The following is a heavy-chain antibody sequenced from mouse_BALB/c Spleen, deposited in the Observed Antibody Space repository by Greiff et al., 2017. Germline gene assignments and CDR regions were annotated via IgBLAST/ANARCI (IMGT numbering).Heavy chain of an antibody. J-gene: IGHJ2*01. CDR3: ATTYYEGY. CDR2: ISYDGSN. V-gene: IGHV3-6*02. CDR1: GYSITSGYY. D-gene: IGHD2-10*01. Sequence: EVHLVESGPGLVKPSQSLSLTCSVTGYSITSGYYWNWIRQFPGNKLEWMGYISYDGSNNYNPSLKNRISITRDTSKNQFFLKLNSVTTEDTATYYCATTYYEGYWGQGTTLTVSS.